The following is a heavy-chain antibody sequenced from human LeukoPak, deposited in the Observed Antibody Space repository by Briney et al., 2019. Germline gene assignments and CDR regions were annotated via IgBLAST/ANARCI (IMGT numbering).Heavy chain of an antibody. Sequence: ASVKVSCKASGYTFTSYYMHWVRQAPGQGLEWMGIINPSGGSTSYAQKFQGRVTMTRNTSISTAYMELSSLRSEDTAVYYCARGLRIAARRGPLSYWGQGTLVTVSS. J-gene: IGHJ4*02. CDR2: INPSGGST. CDR3: ARGLRIAARRGPLSY. CDR1: GYTFTSYY. D-gene: IGHD6-6*01. V-gene: IGHV1-46*01.